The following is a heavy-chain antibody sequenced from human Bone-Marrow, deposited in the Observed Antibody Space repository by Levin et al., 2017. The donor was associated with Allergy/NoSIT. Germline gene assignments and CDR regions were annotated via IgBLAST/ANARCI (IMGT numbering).Heavy chain of an antibody. CDR1: GASINTGDYY. CDR3: GRVGFSYGTILY. CDR2: IFYSGNT. Sequence: KTSETLSLTCAVSGASINTGDYYWTWIRQPPGTGLEWIGHIFYSGNTAYKSSLKSRVSISIDTSKNQFSLRLTSVTAADTAVYYCGRVGFSYGTILYWGQGTLVTVSS. J-gene: IGHJ4*02. D-gene: IGHD1-26*01. V-gene: IGHV4-30-4*01.